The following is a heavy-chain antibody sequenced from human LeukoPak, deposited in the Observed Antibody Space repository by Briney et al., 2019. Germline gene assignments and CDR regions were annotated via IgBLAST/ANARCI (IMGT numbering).Heavy chain of an antibody. CDR3: ARDFGYCSSTSCRYYYYYGMDV. D-gene: IGHD2-2*03. J-gene: IGHJ6*02. Sequence: ASEWVSCKASGYTFTSYGISWVRQAPGQGLERMGWIIAHNANTHCAQKLQGRVTMTTDTSTSTAYMELRSLRTDDTAVYSCARDFGYCSSTSCRYYYYYGMDVWGQGTTVTASS. V-gene: IGHV1-18*01. CDR1: GYTFTSYG. CDR2: IIAHNANT.